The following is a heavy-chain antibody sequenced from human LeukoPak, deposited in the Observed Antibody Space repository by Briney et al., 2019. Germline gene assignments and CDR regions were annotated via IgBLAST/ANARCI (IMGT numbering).Heavy chain of an antibody. J-gene: IGHJ3*02. CDR1: GFTFSSYE. CDR3: ARDCGGGSCYGPYDAFDI. V-gene: IGHV3-48*03. Sequence: PGGSLRLSCAASGFTFSSYEMNWVRQAAGKGLEGVSYICSSGSTIYDAATVKGRFTISRDNANNSLYLQMNSLRAEDTAVYYCARDCGGGSCYGPYDAFDIWGQGTMVTVSS. D-gene: IGHD2-15*01. CDR2: ICSSGSTI.